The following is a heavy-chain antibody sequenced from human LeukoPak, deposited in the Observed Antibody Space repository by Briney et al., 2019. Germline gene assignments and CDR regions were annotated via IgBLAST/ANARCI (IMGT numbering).Heavy chain of an antibody. CDR3: AKGATLDY. Sequence: GGSLRLSCAASGFTFDDYAMHWVRQAPGKGLEWVSGISWNSGSIGYADSVKGRFTISRDNAKNSLYPQMNSLRAEDTALYYCAKGATLDYWGQGTLVTVSS. V-gene: IGHV3-9*01. CDR2: ISWNSGSI. J-gene: IGHJ4*02. D-gene: IGHD1-26*01. CDR1: GFTFDDYA.